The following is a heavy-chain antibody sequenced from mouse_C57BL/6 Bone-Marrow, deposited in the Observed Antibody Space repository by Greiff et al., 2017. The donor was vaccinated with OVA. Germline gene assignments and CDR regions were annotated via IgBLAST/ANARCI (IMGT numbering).Heavy chain of an antibody. D-gene: IGHD4-1*01. CDR1: GFTFSSYT. CDR2: ISGGGGNT. Sequence: EVKLMESGGGLVKPGGSLKLSCAASGFTFSSYTMSWVRQTPEKRLEWVATISGGGGNTYYPDSVKGRFTISRDNAKNTLYLQMSSLRSEDTALYYCARHPLTGRDFDYWGQGTTLTVSS. J-gene: IGHJ2*01. CDR3: ARHPLTGRDFDY. V-gene: IGHV5-9*01.